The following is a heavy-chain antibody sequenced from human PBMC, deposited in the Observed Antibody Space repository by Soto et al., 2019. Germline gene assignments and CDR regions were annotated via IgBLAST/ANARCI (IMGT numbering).Heavy chain of an antibody. V-gene: IGHV3-33*01. CDR3: ARDKDYYFDY. Sequence: GGSLRLSCEASGFTFNTHGFHWVRQAPGKGLEWVAHISSNGNNKYFADSVKGRLTISRDNSKNTVYLQMNSLRAEDTAVYYCARDKDYYFDYWGQGTLVTVSS. CDR1: GFTFNTHG. J-gene: IGHJ4*02. CDR2: ISSNGNNK.